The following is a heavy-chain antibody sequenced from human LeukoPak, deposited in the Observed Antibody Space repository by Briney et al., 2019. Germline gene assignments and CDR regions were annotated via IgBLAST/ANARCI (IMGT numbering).Heavy chain of an antibody. CDR1: GGSFSGYY. V-gene: IGHV4-34*01. CDR3: ARVSQGSSGYYDY. CDR2: INHSGST. D-gene: IGHD3-22*01. J-gene: IGHJ4*02. Sequence: SETLSLTCAVYGGSFSGYYWSWIRQPPGKGLEWIGEINHSGSTNYNPSLKSRVTISVDTSKNQFSLKLSSVTAADTAAYYCARVSQGSSGYYDYWGQGTLVTVSS.